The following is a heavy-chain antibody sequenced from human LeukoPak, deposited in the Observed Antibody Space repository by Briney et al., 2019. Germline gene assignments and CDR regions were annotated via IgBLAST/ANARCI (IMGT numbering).Heavy chain of an antibody. CDR1: GFTFSSYA. J-gene: IGHJ3*02. D-gene: IGHD3-10*01. CDR2: ISYDGSNK. V-gene: IGHV3-30*14. Sequence: GGSLRLSCAASGFTFSSYAMHWVRQAPGKGLEWVAVISYDGSNKYYADSVKGRFTISRDNSKNTLYLQMNSLRDEDTAVYYCALHTHYYGSGSWFGSFDIWGQGTLVTVSS. CDR3: ALHTHYYGSGSWFGSFDI.